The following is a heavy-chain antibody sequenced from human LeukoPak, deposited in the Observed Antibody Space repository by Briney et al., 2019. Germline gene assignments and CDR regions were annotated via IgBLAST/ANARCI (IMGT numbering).Heavy chain of an antibody. CDR3: AKQYDFWSGPDY. D-gene: IGHD3-3*01. Sequence: GGSLTLSCVASEFTSLAMTWVRQAPGKGLEWVSAISGSGDSAYYADSVKGRFTISRDNSKNTLYLQMNSLRVEDTAVYYCAKQYDFWSGPDYWGQGTLVTVSS. J-gene: IGHJ4*02. CDR1: EFTSLA. V-gene: IGHV3-23*01. CDR2: ISGSGDSA.